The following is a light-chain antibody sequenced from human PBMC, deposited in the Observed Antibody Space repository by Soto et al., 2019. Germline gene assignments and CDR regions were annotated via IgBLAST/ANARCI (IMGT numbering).Light chain of an antibody. CDR3: YSYLGSGTYV. Sequence: QSALTQPASVSGSPGQSITISCTGTNSDVGTYNLVSWHQQHPGKAPKLMTYEGTKRPSGVSNRFSGSNSGNTASLTISGLQAEDEADYYYYSYLGSGTYVFGTGTKLTVL. V-gene: IGLV2-23*01. J-gene: IGLJ1*01. CDR1: NSDVGTYNL. CDR2: EGT.